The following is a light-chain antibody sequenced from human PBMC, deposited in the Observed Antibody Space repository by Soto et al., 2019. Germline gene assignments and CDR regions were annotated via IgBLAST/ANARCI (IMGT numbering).Light chain of an antibody. CDR1: SSDIGAYDH. CDR2: SVS. Sequence: QSALTQPASVSGSPGQSITISCSGTSSDIGAYDHVAWYQQLTGKSPKLMIYSVSNRPSGVSNLFSGSKSGNTASLTISGLQAEDEADYYCISYTVSRSYVFGSGTKVTVL. V-gene: IGLV2-14*01. J-gene: IGLJ1*01. CDR3: ISYTVSRSYV.